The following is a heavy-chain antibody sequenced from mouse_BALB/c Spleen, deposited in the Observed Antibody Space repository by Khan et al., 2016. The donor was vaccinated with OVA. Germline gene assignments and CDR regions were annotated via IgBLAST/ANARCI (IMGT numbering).Heavy chain of an antibody. CDR1: GYSITSDYA. J-gene: IGHJ4*01. V-gene: IGHV3-2*02. D-gene: IGHD2-3*01. CDR2: ISYSGST. Sequence: EVQLQESGPGLVKPSQSLSLTCTVTGYSITSDYAWNWIRQFPGNNLEWMGYISYSGSTSYNPSLKSRISITRDTSKNQFFLQLNSVTTEDTATYYCARDGSRYNYAMDYWGQGTAVTVSS. CDR3: ARDGSRYNYAMDY.